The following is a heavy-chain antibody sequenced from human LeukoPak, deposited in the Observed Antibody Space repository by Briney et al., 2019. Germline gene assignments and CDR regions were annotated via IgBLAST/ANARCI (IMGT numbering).Heavy chain of an antibody. CDR3: AGYGYSGYDRIAVASNFDY. J-gene: IGHJ4*02. V-gene: IGHV1-58*01. D-gene: IGHD5-12*01. CDR2: IVVGSGNT. Sequence: SVRVSCKASGFTLTSSAVQWVRQARGQRLEWIGWIVVGSGNTNYAQKFQERVTITRDMSTSTAYMELSSLRSEDTGVYYCAGYGYSGYDRIAVASNFDYCGQGTLVTVSS. CDR1: GFTLTSSA.